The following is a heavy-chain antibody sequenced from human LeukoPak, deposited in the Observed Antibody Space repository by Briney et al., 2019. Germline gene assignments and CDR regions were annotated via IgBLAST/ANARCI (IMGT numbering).Heavy chain of an antibody. CDR2: INPDGTTT. D-gene: IGHD6-13*01. CDR3: ARWGAAAAGTEYDY. V-gene: IGHV3-74*01. CDR1: GFTFSNYW. Sequence: GGSLRLSCAASGFTFSNYWVHWVRQAPGMGLVWVSRINPDGTTTSYADSVKGRFTISRDNAKNTLYLQMNSLRAEDTAVYYCARWGAAAAGTEYDYWGQGTLVTVSS. J-gene: IGHJ4*02.